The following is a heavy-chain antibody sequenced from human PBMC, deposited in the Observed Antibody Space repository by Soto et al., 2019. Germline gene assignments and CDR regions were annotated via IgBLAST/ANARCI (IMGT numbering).Heavy chain of an antibody. CDR3: TKGAWLDY. Sequence: EVQVLESGGDLVEPGGSLRLSCAASGFSFSTFDMSWVRQAPGKGLEWVSVILGRDDTTYYADSVKGRFTISRDTFKNTLYLQMNSLRVEETALYFCTKGAWLDYWGQGTLVTVSS. D-gene: IGHD5-12*01. CDR1: GFSFSTFD. J-gene: IGHJ4*02. CDR2: ILGRDDTT. V-gene: IGHV3-23*01.